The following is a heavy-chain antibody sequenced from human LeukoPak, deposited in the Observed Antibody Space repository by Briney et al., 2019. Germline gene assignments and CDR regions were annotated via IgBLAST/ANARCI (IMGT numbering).Heavy chain of an antibody. CDR3: ARIPVVVTASHVRTFDY. J-gene: IGHJ4*02. CDR2: VYYSGST. CDR1: DGSTSSSSYS. D-gene: IGHD2-21*02. V-gene: IGHV4-39*01. Sequence: SETLSLTCTVSDGSTSSSSYSWGWIRQPPGKGLEWIGTVYYSGSTYYNPSLKSRVTISVDTSENQFSLNLNSVTAADTAVYYCARIPVVVTASHVRTFDYWGQGTLVTVSS.